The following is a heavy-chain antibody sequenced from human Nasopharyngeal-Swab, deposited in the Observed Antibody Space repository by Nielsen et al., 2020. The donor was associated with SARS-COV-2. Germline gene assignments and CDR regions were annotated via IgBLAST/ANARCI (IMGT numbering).Heavy chain of an antibody. CDR3: ARDKGGYRYFDY. J-gene: IGHJ4*02. V-gene: IGHV3-30*04. Sequence: GESLKISCAASGFTFSSYAMHWVRQAPGKGLEWVAVISYDGSNKYYADSVKGRFTISRDNSKNTLYLQMNSPRAEDTAVYYCARDKGGYRYFDYWGQGTLVTVSS. CDR1: GFTFSSYA. D-gene: IGHD5-18*01. CDR2: ISYDGSNK.